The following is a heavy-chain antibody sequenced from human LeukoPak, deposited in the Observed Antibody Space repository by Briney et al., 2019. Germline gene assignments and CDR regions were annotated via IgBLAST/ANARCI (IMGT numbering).Heavy chain of an antibody. CDR3: AAVRKVRYFDY. CDR2: IWYDGSNK. Sequence: PGGSLRLSCAASGFTFSSYSMNWVRQAPGKGLEWVAVIWYDGSNKYYADSVKGRFTISRDNSKNTLYLQMNSLRAEDTAVYYCAAVRKVRYFDYWGQGTLVTVSS. V-gene: IGHV3-33*08. CDR1: GFTFSSYS. J-gene: IGHJ4*02.